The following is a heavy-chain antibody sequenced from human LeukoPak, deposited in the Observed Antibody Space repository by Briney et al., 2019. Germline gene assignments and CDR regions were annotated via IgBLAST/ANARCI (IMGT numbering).Heavy chain of an antibody. V-gene: IGHV3-7*01. J-gene: IGHJ4*02. CDR1: GFTFSTYC. CDR3: ARDVGGSLDY. CDR2: IKGDESAR. D-gene: IGHD1-26*01. Sequence: PGGSLRLSCAASGFTFSTYCMAWVRQAPGKALEWVANIKGDESARHQADSVKGRFTISRDNAKKSVYLQMSSLRGEDTAVYHCARDVGGSLDYWGQGTLVTVSS.